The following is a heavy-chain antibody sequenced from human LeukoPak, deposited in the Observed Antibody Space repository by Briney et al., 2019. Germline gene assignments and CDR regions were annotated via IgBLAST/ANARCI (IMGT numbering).Heavy chain of an antibody. Sequence: GESLKISCKGSGYSFTSYWIGWVRQMPGKGLEWRGIIYPGDSDTRYSPSFQGQVTISADKSISTAYLQWSSLKPSDTAMYYCARSGGATLYYFDYWGQGTLVTVSS. CDR3: ARSGGATLYYFDY. CDR1: GYSFTSYW. CDR2: IYPGDSDT. V-gene: IGHV5-51*01. J-gene: IGHJ4*02. D-gene: IGHD1-26*01.